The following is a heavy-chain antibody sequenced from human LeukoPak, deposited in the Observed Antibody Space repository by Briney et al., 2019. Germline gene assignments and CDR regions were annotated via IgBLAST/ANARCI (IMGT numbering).Heavy chain of an antibody. V-gene: IGHV3-7*01. D-gene: IGHD3-22*01. CDR1: GFTFSNSW. J-gene: IGHJ4*02. Sequence: GGPLRLSCAASGFTFSNSWMGWVRQAPGKGLEWVANIKEDGSDKFYVDSMKGRFTISRDNAKNSLFLQMNSLRAEDTAVYYCARVTYYYDPSRYDYESCYFDYWGQGTLVTVSS. CDR3: ARVTYYYDPSRYDYESCYFDY. CDR2: IKEDGSDK.